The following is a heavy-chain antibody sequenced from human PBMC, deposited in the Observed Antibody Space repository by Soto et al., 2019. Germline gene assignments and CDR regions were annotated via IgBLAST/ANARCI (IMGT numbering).Heavy chain of an antibody. CDR3: ATEIWGSAK. J-gene: IGHJ1*01. CDR1: GFAFSDFW. V-gene: IGHV3-7*01. D-gene: IGHD3-16*01. CDR2: IRSDGGEE. Sequence: ALSLRLCCAASGFAFSDFWMTWVRQAPGKGLESVANIRSDGGEENYVDSVKGRFTISRDNGKKSLYLQMSDMRVDDTDRYYGATEIWGSAKRGQ.